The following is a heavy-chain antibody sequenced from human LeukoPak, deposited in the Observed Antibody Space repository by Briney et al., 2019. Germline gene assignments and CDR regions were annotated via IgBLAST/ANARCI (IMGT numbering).Heavy chain of an antibody. CDR3: ARDFYSGSYYEYYFDY. D-gene: IGHD1-26*01. V-gene: IGHV3-21*01. CDR2: ISSSSSYI. CDR1: GFTFSSYS. Sequence: GGSLRLSCAASGFTFSSYSMNWVRQAPGKGLESVSSISSSSSYIYYADSVKGRFTISRDNAKNSLYLQMNSLRAEDTAVYYCARDFYSGSYYEYYFDYWGQGTLVTVSS. J-gene: IGHJ4*02.